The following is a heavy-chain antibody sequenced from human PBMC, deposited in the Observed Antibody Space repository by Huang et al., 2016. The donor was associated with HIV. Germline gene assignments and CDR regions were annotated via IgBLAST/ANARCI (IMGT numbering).Heavy chain of an antibody. D-gene: IGHD6-13*01. CDR1: GFSILIYY. V-gene: IGHV1-46*03. Sequence: QVQLVQSGAEVKKPGASVTISCKASGFSILIYYIHWVRQAPGQGLEWMEIVNPSGGGADYAQKFKGRVTMTRDTSTRTLYRELSSLRSEDTAVYYCAREGITPSGTEVSGFDFWGQGTPVSVSS. CDR3: AREGITPSGTEVSGFDF. CDR2: VNPSGGGA. J-gene: IGHJ5*01.